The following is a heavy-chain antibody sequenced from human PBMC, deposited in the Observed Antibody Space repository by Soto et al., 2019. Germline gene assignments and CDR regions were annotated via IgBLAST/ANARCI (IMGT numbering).Heavy chain of an antibody. CDR1: GGTFSSYA. D-gene: IGHD2-21*02. J-gene: IGHJ6*02. CDR3: ARRDDSHSYYYGMDV. Sequence: QVQLVQSGAEVKKPGSSVKVSCKASGGTFSSYAISWVRQAPGQGLEWMGGIIPIFGTADYAQKFQGRVTITADESTSTAFMDLSSLRSEDTAVYYCARRDDSHSYYYGMDVWGQGTTVTVSS. V-gene: IGHV1-69*12. CDR2: IIPIFGTA.